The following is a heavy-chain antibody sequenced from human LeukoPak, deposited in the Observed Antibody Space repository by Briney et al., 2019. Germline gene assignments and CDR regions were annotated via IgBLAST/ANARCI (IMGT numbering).Heavy chain of an antibody. CDR3: AKRPAAVRGVIPYLDY. Sequence: GSLRLSCAASGFMFSSFSMSWVRHVPGKGLEWVSTISAGGSTYYADSVKGRFTISRDNSKNTLFLQMNSLRAEDTAIYYCAKRPAAVRGVIPYLDYWGQGTLVTVSS. CDR2: ISAGGST. V-gene: IGHV3-23*01. J-gene: IGHJ4*02. CDR1: GFMFSSFS. D-gene: IGHD3-10*02.